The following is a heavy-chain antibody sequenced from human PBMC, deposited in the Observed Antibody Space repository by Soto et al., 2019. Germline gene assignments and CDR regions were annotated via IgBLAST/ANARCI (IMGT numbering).Heavy chain of an antibody. V-gene: IGHV4-30-4*01. CDR1: GDSISSNNNY. CDR3: ARGRGYSYGLDP. J-gene: IGHJ5*02. D-gene: IGHD5-18*01. CDR2: ISYSGPT. Sequence: QVQLQESGPGLVKPSQTLSLTCTVSGDSISSNNNYWSWIRQPPGEGLEWIGFISYSGPTSYSPSLKRRVAISLDTSKNPFSLSLSSVTAADTAVYYCARGRGYSYGLDPCGQGTLVTVSS.